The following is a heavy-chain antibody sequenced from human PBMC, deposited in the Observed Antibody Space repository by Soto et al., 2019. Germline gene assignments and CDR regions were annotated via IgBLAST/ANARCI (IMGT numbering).Heavy chain of an antibody. V-gene: IGHV3-11*01. Sequence: QVQLVESGGGLVKPGGSLRLSCAASGFTFSDYYMSWIRQAPGKGLEWVSYISSSGSTIYYADSVKGRFTISRDNAKNSLYLQMNSLRAEDTAVHYCARDPNCISTSCPGAFDIWGQGTMVTVSS. CDR3: ARDPNCISTSCPGAFDI. J-gene: IGHJ3*02. D-gene: IGHD2-2*01. CDR1: GFTFSDYY. CDR2: ISSSGSTI.